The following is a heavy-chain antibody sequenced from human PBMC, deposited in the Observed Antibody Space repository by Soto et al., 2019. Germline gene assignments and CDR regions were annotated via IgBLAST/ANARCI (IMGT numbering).Heavy chain of an antibody. V-gene: IGHV3-74*01. CDR3: ARGPRVSSTGTGAH. Sequence: PGGSLRLSCAVSGFTFSAYWMHWVRQVPGKGLTWVSRISEDGSTATYADSVKGRFIISRDNAKNTLYLEMNNLRADDSGLYYCARGPRVSSTGTGAHWGRGTLVTVSS. CDR1: GFTFSAYW. D-gene: IGHD1-1*01. CDR2: ISEDGSTA. J-gene: IGHJ4*02.